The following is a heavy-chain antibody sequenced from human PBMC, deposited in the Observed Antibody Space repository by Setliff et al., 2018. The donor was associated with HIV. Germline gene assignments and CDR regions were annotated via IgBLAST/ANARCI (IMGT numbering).Heavy chain of an antibody. Sequence: ASVKVSCKTSGYTFTVNHLHWVRQAPGQGVEWVGKISPDSGDTFYAQKFQGRVTLTRDTSITTAYMELSTLRDDDTAVYYCARTAYYYDSSGYQVDYWGQGTLVTVSS. CDR2: ISPDSGDT. CDR3: ARTAYYYDSSGYQVDY. D-gene: IGHD3-22*01. V-gene: IGHV1-2*02. J-gene: IGHJ4*02. CDR1: GYTFTVNH.